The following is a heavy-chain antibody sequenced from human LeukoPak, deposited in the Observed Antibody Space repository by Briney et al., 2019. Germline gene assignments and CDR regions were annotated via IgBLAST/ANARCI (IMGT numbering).Heavy chain of an antibody. CDR2: ISWNSGSI. CDR1: GFTFDDYA. J-gene: IGHJ6*02. D-gene: IGHD3-10*01. Sequence: PGRSLRLSCAASGFTFDDYAMHWVRQAPGKVLEWVSGISWNSGSIGYADSVKGLFTISRDNAKNSLYLQMNSLRAEDTALYYCAKDKMEYYYGSGRAWSGMDVWGQGTTVTVSS. V-gene: IGHV3-9*01. CDR3: AKDKMEYYYGSGRAWSGMDV.